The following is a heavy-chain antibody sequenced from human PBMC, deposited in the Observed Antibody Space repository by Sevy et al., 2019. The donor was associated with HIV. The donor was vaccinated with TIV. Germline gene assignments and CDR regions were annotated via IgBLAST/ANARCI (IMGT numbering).Heavy chain of an antibody. CDR2: INPNSGNT. CDR1: GYTFTSYD. CDR3: ASVYSSGWDDAFDI. J-gene: IGHJ3*02. Sequence: ASVKVSCKASGYTFTSYDFNWVRQATGQGLEWMGWINPNSGNTGYAQKFQGRVTMTRNTSISTAYMELSSLRSEDTAVYYCASVYSSGWDDAFDIWGQGTMVTVSS. D-gene: IGHD6-25*01. V-gene: IGHV1-8*01.